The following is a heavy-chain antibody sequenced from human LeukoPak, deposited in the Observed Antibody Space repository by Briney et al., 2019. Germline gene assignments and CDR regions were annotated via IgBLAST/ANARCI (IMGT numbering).Heavy chain of an antibody. J-gene: IGHJ4*02. CDR2: ISGGGNST. CDR3: AKARAVVVVAATNY. CDR1: GFTFSNYA. Sequence: PGGSLRLSCAASGFTFSNYAMSWVCQAPGKGLEWVSAISGGGNSTYYADSVKGRFTISRDNSKNTLFLQMNSLRAEDTAVYYCAKARAVVVVAATNYWGQGTLVTVSS. V-gene: IGHV3-23*01. D-gene: IGHD2-15*01.